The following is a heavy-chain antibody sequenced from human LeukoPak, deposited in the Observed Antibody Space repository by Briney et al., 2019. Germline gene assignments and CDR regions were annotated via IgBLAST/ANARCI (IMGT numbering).Heavy chain of an antibody. Sequence: GGSLRLSCAASGFTFSSYEMNWVRQAPGKGLEWVSYISTSGRTIYYADSVKGRLTISRDNAKNLLYLQMNSLRAEDAAVYYCARGYFLGFDYWGQGTLVTVSS. CDR1: GFTFSSYE. CDR2: ISTSGRTI. V-gene: IGHV3-48*03. J-gene: IGHJ4*02. D-gene: IGHD2/OR15-2a*01. CDR3: ARGYFLGFDY.